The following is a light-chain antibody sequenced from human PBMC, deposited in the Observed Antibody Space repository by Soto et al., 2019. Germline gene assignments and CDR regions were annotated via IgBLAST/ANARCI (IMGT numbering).Light chain of an antibody. CDR3: QQRSDWPLT. Sequence: EIVLTQSPATLSLSPGERATLSCRASQSVSSYLAWYQQKPGQAPRLLIYDASNRATGIPARFSGSGSGTYFTVNISSLEPEDLAVYHCQQRSDWPLTFGGGTKVEIK. CDR2: DAS. J-gene: IGKJ4*01. CDR1: QSVSSY. V-gene: IGKV3-11*01.